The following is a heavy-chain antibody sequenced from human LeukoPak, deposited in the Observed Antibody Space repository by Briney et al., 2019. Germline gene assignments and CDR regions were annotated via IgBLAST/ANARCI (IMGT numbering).Heavy chain of an antibody. V-gene: IGHV4-59*01. J-gene: IGHJ4*02. CDR1: GGSISSYY. Sequence: SETLSLTCTVSGGSISSYYWSWIRQPPGKGLEWIGYIYYTGSTNYNPSLKSRVTMSVDTSKNQFSLKLRSVTAADTAVYYCARGGYGYRYDYWGQGTLVTVSS. CDR3: ARGGYGYRYDY. D-gene: IGHD5-18*01. CDR2: IYYTGST.